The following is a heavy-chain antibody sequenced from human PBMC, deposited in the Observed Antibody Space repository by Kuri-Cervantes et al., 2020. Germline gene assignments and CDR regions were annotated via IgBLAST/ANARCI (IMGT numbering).Heavy chain of an antibody. Sequence: GSLRLSCAVYGGSFSGYYWSWIRQPPGKGLEWIGEINRGGSTNYNPSLKSRVTISVDTSKNRFSLKLSSVTAADTAVYYCARGSIRGHFDYWGQGTLVTVSS. J-gene: IGHJ4*02. CDR1: GGSFSGYY. V-gene: IGHV4-34*01. CDR2: INRGGST. D-gene: IGHD2-21*01. CDR3: ARGSIRGHFDY.